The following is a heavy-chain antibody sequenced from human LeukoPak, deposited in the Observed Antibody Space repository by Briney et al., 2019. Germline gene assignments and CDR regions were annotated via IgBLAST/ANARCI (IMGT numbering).Heavy chain of an antibody. J-gene: IGHJ1*01. D-gene: IGHD6-19*01. CDR2: ISASGGST. CDR1: GFTFSSYA. V-gene: IGHV3-23*01. CDR3: AKDRGSGWYGRYFQH. Sequence: GGSLRLSCAASGFTFSSYAMSWVRQAPGKGLEWVSAISASGGSTYYADSVKGRFTISRDNSKNTLFLQMNSLRAEDTAVYYCAKDRGSGWYGRYFQHWGQGTLVTVSS.